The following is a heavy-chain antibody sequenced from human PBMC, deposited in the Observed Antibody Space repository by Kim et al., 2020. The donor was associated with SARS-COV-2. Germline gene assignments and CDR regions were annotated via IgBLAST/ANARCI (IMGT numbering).Heavy chain of an antibody. CDR2: INTKKGKP. V-gene: IGHV7-4-1*01. J-gene: IGHJ3*02. Sequence: ASVKVSCKASGYTFSSYAMNWVRQAPGQGLEWMGWINTKKGKPTYAQGFTGRFVFSLDTSVSTAFLQIPSLKAEDTAVYYCAMAEDSTTYASAFDIWGQGTMVTVSS. CDR3: AMAEDSTTYASAFDI. CDR1: GYTFSSYA. D-gene: IGHD3-16*01.